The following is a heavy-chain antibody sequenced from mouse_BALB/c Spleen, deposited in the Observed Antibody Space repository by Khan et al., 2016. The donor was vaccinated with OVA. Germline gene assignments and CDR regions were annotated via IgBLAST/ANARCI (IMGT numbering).Heavy chain of an antibody. CDR1: GYSFTNYY. D-gene: IGHD2-2*01. Sequence: EVQLQQSGPDLVKPGASVKMSCKASGYSFTNYYVNWVKQSHGKSLECIGRVNPNTGNTNYNQKFKGKAILIVDTSSSTAYMELRGLTSEDSAVXYGSRGYDFFAYWGQGTLVTVSA. J-gene: IGHJ3*01. CDR2: VNPNTGNT. V-gene: IGHV1-26*01. CDR3: SRGYDFFAY.